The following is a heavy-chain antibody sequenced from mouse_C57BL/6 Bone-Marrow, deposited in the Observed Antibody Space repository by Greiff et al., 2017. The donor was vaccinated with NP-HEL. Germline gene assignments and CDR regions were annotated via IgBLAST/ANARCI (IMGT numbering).Heavy chain of an antibody. J-gene: IGHJ3*01. CDR3: ARFRAYYPFAY. CDR2: IDPSDSYT. CDR1: GYTFTSYW. Sequence: VQLQQPGAELVRPGTSVKLSCKASGYTFTSYWMHWVKQRPGQGLEWIGVIDPSDSYTNYNQNFKGKATLTVDTSSSTAYMQLSSLTSEDSAVYYCARFRAYYPFAYWGQGTLVTVSA. V-gene: IGHV1-59*01. D-gene: IGHD1-1*01.